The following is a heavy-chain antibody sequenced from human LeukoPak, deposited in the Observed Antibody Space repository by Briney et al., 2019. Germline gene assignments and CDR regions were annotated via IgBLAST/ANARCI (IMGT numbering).Heavy chain of an antibody. CDR2: ISAYNGNT. V-gene: IGHV1-18*01. CDR3: ARGVEMATIRNAFDI. D-gene: IGHD5-24*01. Sequence: ASVKVSCKASGYTFTSYGISWVRQAPGQGLEWMGWISAYNGNTNYAQKLQGRVTMTTDTSTSTAYMELRSLRSDDTAVYYCARGVEMATIRNAFDIWGQGTMVTVSS. CDR1: GYTFTSYG. J-gene: IGHJ3*02.